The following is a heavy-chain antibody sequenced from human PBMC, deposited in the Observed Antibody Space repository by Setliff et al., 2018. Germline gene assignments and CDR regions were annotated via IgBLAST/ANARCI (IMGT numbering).Heavy chain of an antibody. J-gene: IGHJ4*02. V-gene: IGHV4-34*01. CDR3: ARGRNVAARLLDS. D-gene: IGHD6-6*01. CDR2: INHRGST. Sequence: SETLSLTCAADGGTFSDYYWTWIRQPPGKGLEWVGEINHRGSTNYNPSLKRRITISVDTSKDQFSLKLISMTAADTAVYYCARGRNVAARLLDSWGQGTLVTVSS. CDR1: GGTFSDYY.